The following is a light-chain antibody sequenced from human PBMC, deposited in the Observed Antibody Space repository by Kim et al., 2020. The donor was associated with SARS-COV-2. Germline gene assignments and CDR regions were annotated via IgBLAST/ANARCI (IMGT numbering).Light chain of an antibody. CDR3: QQFHNWPPIT. J-gene: IGKJ5*01. CDR1: QDVSNN. CDR2: RAS. V-gene: IGKV3-15*01. Sequence: SPGERATCSCRASQDVSNNLAWYQQKPGQAPRLLIYRASTRATGIPARFSGSGSGTEFTLTISSLQSEDFAVYYCQQFHNWPPITFGQGTRLEIK.